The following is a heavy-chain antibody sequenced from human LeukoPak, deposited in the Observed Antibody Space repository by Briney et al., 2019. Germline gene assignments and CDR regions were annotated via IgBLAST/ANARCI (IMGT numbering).Heavy chain of an antibody. CDR1: GFTFSSSW. Sequence: KTGGSLRLSCAASGFTFSSSWMSWVRQPPGKGLEWIGEIHRSGSPNYNPSLQSRVTISIDRSRNQIVLELSSVTAADTAFYYCAREILGGFNPGAYWGQGTLVTVSS. CDR2: IHRSGSP. J-gene: IGHJ4*02. D-gene: IGHD1-14*01. CDR3: AREILGGFNPGAY. V-gene: IGHV4-4*02.